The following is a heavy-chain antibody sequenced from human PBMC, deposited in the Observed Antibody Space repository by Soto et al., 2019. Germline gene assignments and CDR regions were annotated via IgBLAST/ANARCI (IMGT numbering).Heavy chain of an antibody. V-gene: IGHV3-30-3*01. Sequence: QVQLVESGGGVVQPGRSLRLSCAASGFTFSSYAMHWVRQAPGKGLEWVAVISYDGSNKYYADSVKGRFTISRDNSKNXLYLQMNSLRAEDTAVYYCARDRVGANFDYYGMDVWGQGTTVAVAS. CDR2: ISYDGSNK. CDR3: ARDRVGANFDYYGMDV. J-gene: IGHJ6*02. CDR1: GFTFSSYA. D-gene: IGHD1-26*01.